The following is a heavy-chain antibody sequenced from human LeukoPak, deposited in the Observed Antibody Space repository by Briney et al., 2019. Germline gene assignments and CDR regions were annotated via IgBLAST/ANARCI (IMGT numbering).Heavy chain of an antibody. CDR3: ARDRGRYFDL. CDR2: VYHSGST. Sequence: SETLSLTCAVSGGSISSSNWWTWVRQPPGKGLGWIGEVYHSGSTNYNPSPKSRVTLSVDKSKNQFSLKLTSVTAADTAVYYCARDRGRYFDLWGRGTLVTVSS. CDR1: GGSISSSNW. V-gene: IGHV4-4*02. J-gene: IGHJ2*01.